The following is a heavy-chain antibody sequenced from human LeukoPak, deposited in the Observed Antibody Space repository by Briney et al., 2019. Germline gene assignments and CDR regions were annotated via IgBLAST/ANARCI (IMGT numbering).Heavy chain of an antibody. J-gene: IGHJ4*02. Sequence: AGGSLRLSCAASGFTFSSYGMHWVRQAPGKGLEWVAVIWYDGSNKYYADSVKGRFTISRDNSKNTLDLQMNSLRAEDTAVYYCARDLYSSSWRYYFDYWGQGTLVTVSS. CDR3: ARDLYSSSWRYYFDY. CDR2: IWYDGSNK. CDR1: GFTFSSYG. D-gene: IGHD6-13*01. V-gene: IGHV3-33*01.